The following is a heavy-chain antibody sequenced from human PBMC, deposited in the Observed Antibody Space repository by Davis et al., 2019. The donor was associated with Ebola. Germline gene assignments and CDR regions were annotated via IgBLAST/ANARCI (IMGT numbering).Heavy chain of an antibody. CDR3: ARDLGRDGYKTTHLDY. V-gene: IGHV3-74*01. J-gene: IGHJ4*02. CDR2: TNTDGSTT. CDR1: GFTFSSYW. Sequence: GESLKISCAASGFTFSSYWMHWVRQTPGKGPVWVSRTNTDGSTTNYADSVKGRFTISRDYAKNSLYLQMNSLRAEDTAVCYCARDLGRDGYKTTHLDYWGQGTLGTVSS. D-gene: IGHD5-24*01.